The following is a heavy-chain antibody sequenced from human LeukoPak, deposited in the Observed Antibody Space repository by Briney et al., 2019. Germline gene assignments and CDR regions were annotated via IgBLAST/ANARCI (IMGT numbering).Heavy chain of an antibody. Sequence: GASLRLSCAASGFTFSSYAMSWVRQAPGKGLEWVSAISGSGGSTYYADSVKGRFTISRDNSKNTLYLQMNGLRAEDTAVYYCAKPKYDSSGYYYARAFDYWGQGTLVTVSS. J-gene: IGHJ4*02. CDR2: ISGSGGST. CDR3: AKPKYDSSGYYYARAFDY. D-gene: IGHD3-22*01. CDR1: GFTFSSYA. V-gene: IGHV3-23*01.